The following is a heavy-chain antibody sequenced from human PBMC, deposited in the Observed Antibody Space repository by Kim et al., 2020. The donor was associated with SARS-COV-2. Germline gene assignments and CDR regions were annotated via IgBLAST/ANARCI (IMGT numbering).Heavy chain of an antibody. CDR3: ARLHRAYAFDR. V-gene: IGHV3-33*07. Sequence: GGSLRLSCAASGFTFSNFGMYWVRQAPGKGLEWVALIWFDGTKEYYADSVKGRFIISRDNSNKQVYLQMNSLRPEDTAMYYCARLHRAYAFDRWCQGTLVSV. CDR1: GFTFSNFG. J-gene: IGHJ4*02. CDR2: IWFDGTKE. D-gene: IGHD5-12*01.